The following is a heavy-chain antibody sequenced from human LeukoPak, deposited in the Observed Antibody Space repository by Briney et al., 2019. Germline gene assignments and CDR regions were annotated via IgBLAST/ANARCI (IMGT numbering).Heavy chain of an antibody. D-gene: IGHD2-21*02. V-gene: IGHV4-61*01. Sequence: SETLSLTCAVSGASVNSGSYYWSWIRQHPGKGLEWIGYIYYTGITNYNPSLKSRVTISVDTSKNQFSLNLNSVTAADTAVYYCATSQCGSDCYLAGDYWGQGTLVTVSS. CDR2: IYYTGIT. CDR3: ATSQCGSDCYLAGDY. J-gene: IGHJ4*02. CDR1: GASVNSGSYY.